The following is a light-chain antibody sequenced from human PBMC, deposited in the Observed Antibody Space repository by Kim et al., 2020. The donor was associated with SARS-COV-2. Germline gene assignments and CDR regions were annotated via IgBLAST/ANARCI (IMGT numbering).Light chain of an antibody. Sequence: EIVLTQSPATLSLSPGERATLSCRASQSVSGSKLVWYQQKPGQAPRLLIYGASSRATGIPDRFSGSGSGTDFTLTINRLEPEDVAVYYCQQYGSSPRTFGQGTKLEI. CDR3: QQYGSSPRT. CDR1: QSVSGSK. CDR2: GAS. J-gene: IGKJ2*01. V-gene: IGKV3-20*01.